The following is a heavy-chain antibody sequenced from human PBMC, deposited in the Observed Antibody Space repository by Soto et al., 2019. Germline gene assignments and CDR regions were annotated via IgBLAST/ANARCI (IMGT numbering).Heavy chain of an antibody. CDR1: GGTFSSYA. Sequence: QVQLVQSGAEVKKPGSSVKVSCKASGGTFSSYAISWVRQAPGQGLEWMGGIIPIFGTANYAQKFQGRVTITADKSTSTAYMELSSLRSEDTAVYYCARAGQYSSSSYDYYYYGMDVWGQGTTVTVSS. V-gene: IGHV1-69*06. CDR2: IIPIFGTA. J-gene: IGHJ6*02. D-gene: IGHD6-6*01. CDR3: ARAGQYSSSSYDYYYYGMDV.